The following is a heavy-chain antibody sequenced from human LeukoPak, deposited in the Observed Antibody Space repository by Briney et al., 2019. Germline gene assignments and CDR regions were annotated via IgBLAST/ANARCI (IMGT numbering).Heavy chain of an antibody. CDR1: GGSISGYH. V-gene: IGHV4-59*01. CDR3: ARVPRSYYYYYYMDV. Sequence: SETLSLTCTVSGGSISGYHWSWIRQPPGKGLEWLGYIYYSGSSNYNPSLKSRVTMSAGTSKNQFSLKLSSVTAADTAVYYCARVPRSYYYYYYMDVWGKGTTVTVSS. CDR2: IYYSGSS. J-gene: IGHJ6*03.